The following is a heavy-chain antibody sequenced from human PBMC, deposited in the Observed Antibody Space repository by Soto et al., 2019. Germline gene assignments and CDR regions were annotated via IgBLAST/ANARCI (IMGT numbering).Heavy chain of an antibody. Sequence: QVQLVQSGAEVKKPGSSVKVSCKASGGIFSSYAISWVRQAPGQGLEWMGGIIPIFGTANYAQKFQGRVTITADESTSTAYMELSRLRSEDTAVYYCASNQVSRQWLAYFDYWGQGTLVTVSS. CDR3: ASNQVSRQWLAYFDY. D-gene: IGHD6-19*01. CDR1: GGIFSSYA. CDR2: IIPIFGTA. V-gene: IGHV1-69*12. J-gene: IGHJ4*02.